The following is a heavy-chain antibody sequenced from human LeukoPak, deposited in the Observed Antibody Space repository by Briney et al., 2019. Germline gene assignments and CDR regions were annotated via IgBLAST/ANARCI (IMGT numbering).Heavy chain of an antibody. V-gene: IGHV1-2*02. CDR1: GYTFTAYY. CDR3: ARVRWDSPGDY. Sequence: VKVSCKASGYTFTAYYIQWVRQAPGQGPEWMGWMNPNSGGTDTAQKFQGRVTMTRGTSINTAYMELNRLRSDDTAVYYCARVRWDSPGDYWGQGTLVTVSS. CDR2: MNPNSGGT. J-gene: IGHJ4*02. D-gene: IGHD1-26*01.